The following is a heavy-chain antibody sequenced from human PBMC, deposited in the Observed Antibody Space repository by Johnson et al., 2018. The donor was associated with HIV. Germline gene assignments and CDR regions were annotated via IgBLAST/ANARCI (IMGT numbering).Heavy chain of an antibody. J-gene: IGHJ3*02. CDR3: ARDSGKWSGVRFAFDI. Sequence: QVQLVESGGGVVQPGRSLRLSCAASGFTFDTYGMHWVRQAPGKGLEWVAVISYDGSNKYYGDSVKGRFTISRAYSKNTLYLQMNSLRAEDTAIYYCARDSGKWSGVRFAFDIWGQGTMVTVSS. CDR2: ISYDGSNK. D-gene: IGHD3-10*01. V-gene: IGHV3-30*19. CDR1: GFTFDTYG.